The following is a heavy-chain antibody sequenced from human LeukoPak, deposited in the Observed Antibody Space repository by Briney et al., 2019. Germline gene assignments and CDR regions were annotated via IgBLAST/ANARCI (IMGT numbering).Heavy chain of an antibody. D-gene: IGHD1-26*01. CDR2: IRYDGSNK. CDR1: GFIFSSYW. Sequence: GGSLRLSCAASGFIFSSYWMSWVRQAPGKGLEWVAFIRYDGSNKYYADSVKGRFTISRDNSKNTLYLQMNSLRAEDTAVYYCARDIVHAFDIWGQGTMVTVSS. V-gene: IGHV3-30*02. CDR3: ARDIVHAFDI. J-gene: IGHJ3*02.